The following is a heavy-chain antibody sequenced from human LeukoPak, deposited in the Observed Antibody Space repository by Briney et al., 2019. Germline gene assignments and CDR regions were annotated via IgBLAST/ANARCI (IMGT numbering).Heavy chain of an antibody. CDR1: GGTFSSYA. J-gene: IGHJ6*02. CDR2: IIPIFGTA. D-gene: IGHD2-21*02. V-gene: IGHV1-69*13. CDR3: ASHPTPRACGGDCYHYYYYYGMDV. Sequence: GASVKVSCKASGGTFSSYAISWVRQAPGQGLEWMGGIIPIFGTANYAQKFQGRVTITADGSTSTAYMELSSLRSEDTAVYYCASHPTPRACGGDCYHYYYYYGMDVWGQGTTVTVSS.